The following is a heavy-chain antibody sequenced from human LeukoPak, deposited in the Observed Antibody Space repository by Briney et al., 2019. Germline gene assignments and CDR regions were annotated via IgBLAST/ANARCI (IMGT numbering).Heavy chain of an antibody. CDR1: GFTFSSYS. D-gene: IGHD5-24*01. CDR2: ISSSSSYI. J-gene: IGHJ4*02. CDR3: ARSRDGYNFVY. V-gene: IGHV3-21*01. Sequence: GGSLRLPCAASGFTFSSYSMNWVRQAPGKGLEWVSSISSSSSYIYYADSVKGRFTISRDNAKNSLYLQMDSLRAEDTAVYYCARSRDGYNFVYWGQGTLVTVSS.